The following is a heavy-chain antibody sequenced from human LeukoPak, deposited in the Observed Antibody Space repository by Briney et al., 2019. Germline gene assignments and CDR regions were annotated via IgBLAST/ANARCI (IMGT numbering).Heavy chain of an antibody. J-gene: IGHJ4*02. CDR2: IYSGGST. V-gene: IGHV3-53*01. Sequence: GGSLRLSCAASGFTVSSSYMGWVRQAPGKGLEWISVIYSGGSTYYADPVNGRFRISRDNSKNTVYLQMNILRAEDTAMYYCARVDNSGEGYFDCWGQGTLVTVSS. CDR1: GFTVSSSY. CDR3: ARVDNSGEGYFDC. D-gene: IGHD2-2*03.